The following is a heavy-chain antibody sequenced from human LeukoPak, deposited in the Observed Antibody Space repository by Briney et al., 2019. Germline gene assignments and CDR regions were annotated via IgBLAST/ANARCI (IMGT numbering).Heavy chain of an antibody. D-gene: IGHD4-17*01. CDR2: ISAYNSNT. Sequence: ASVKVPCKASGYAFTSYGISWVRQAPGQGLEWMGWISAYNSNTNYAQKLQGRVTMTTDTSTSTAYMELRSLRSDDTAVYYCARGTYGDYLYWYFDLWGRGTLVTVSS. CDR1: GYAFTSYG. V-gene: IGHV1-18*01. CDR3: ARGTYGDYLYWYFDL. J-gene: IGHJ2*01.